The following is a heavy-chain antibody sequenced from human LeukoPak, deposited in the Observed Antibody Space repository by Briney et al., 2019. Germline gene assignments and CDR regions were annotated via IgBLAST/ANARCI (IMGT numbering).Heavy chain of an antibody. J-gene: IGHJ4*02. CDR3: ARDSTRGYPRD. V-gene: IGHV4-34*01. Sequence: SETLSLTCAVYGGSFSDYYWSWIPQPPGMGLEWISETNHSGSTNYNPSLKSRVIISVDTSTNQFSLKLSSVTAADTAVYYCARDSTRGYPRDWGQGTLVTVSS. D-gene: IGHD1-1*01. CDR2: TNHSGST. CDR1: GGSFSDYY.